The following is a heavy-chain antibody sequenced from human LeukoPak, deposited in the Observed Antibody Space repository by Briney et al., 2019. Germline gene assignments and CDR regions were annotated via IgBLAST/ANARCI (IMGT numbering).Heavy chain of an antibody. CDR2: IHYSGST. Sequence: SETLSLTCAVSGGSISSGGYSWSWIRQPPGKGLDWIGYIHYSGSTYYNPSLKSRVSISVDTSKNQFSLNLSSVTAADTAVYYCARGDYYYGSGSYETWGQGTLVTVSS. CDR1: GGSISSGGYS. J-gene: IGHJ4*02. V-gene: IGHV4-30-4*07. D-gene: IGHD3-10*01. CDR3: ARGDYYYGSGSYET.